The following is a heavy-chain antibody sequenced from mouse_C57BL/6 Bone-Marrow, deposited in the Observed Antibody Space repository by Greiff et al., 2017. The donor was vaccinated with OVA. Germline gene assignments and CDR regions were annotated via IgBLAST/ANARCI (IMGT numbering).Heavy chain of an antibody. CDR1: GYTFTSYG. Sequence: VKLQESGAELARPGASVKLSCKASGYTFTSYGISWVKQRTGQGLEWIGEIYPRSGNTYYNEKFKGKATLTADKSSSTAYMELRSLTSEDSAVYFCGWLEAWFAYWGQGTLVTVSA. CDR3: GWLEAWFAY. D-gene: IGHD1-1*02. V-gene: IGHV1-81*01. J-gene: IGHJ3*01. CDR2: IYPRSGNT.